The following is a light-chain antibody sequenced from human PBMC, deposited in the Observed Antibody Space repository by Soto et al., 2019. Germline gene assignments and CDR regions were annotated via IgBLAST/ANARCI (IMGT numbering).Light chain of an antibody. Sequence: DIQMTQSPSTLSGSVGDRVTITCRASQTISSWLAWYQQKPGKAPKLLIYKASTLTSGVPSRFSGSGSGTESPLTISSLQPDDFATYYCQHYNRYSEAFGQGTKVELK. CDR1: QTISSW. CDR2: KAS. CDR3: QHYNRYSEA. J-gene: IGKJ1*01. V-gene: IGKV1-5*03.